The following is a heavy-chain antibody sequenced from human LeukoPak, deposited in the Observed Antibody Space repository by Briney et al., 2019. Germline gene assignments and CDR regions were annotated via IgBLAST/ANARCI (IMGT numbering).Heavy chain of an antibody. Sequence: ASVKVSCKTSGYSFNSHHVHWVRQAPGQGLEWMGVKFSHDGTTSYTQNFQGRLTMSRDTSTSTVYMELSSLRSEDTAVYYCARDSGNFHYDMDVWGQGTTVIVSS. CDR1: GYSFNSHH. V-gene: IGHV1-46*02. CDR2: KFSHDGTT. D-gene: IGHD3-10*01. CDR3: ARDSGNFHYDMDV. J-gene: IGHJ6*02.